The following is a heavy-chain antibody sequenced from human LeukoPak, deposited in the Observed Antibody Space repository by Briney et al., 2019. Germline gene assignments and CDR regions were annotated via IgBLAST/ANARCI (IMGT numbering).Heavy chain of an antibody. CDR2: ISSKTDGGTT. V-gene: IGHV3-15*01. CDR1: GFTFSNAW. Sequence: PGGSLRLSCTTSGFTFSNAWMSWVRQAPGKGLKWVGRISSKTDGGTTDYAAPVKGRFTISRDDSKNTLSLQMNSLKTEDTAVYYCIKSSGDWHWGQGTLVTVSS. J-gene: IGHJ4*02. D-gene: IGHD2-21*02. CDR3: IKSSGDWH.